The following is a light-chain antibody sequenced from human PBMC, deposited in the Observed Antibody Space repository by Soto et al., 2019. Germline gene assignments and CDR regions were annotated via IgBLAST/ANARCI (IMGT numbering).Light chain of an antibody. CDR1: SNDVGDYNY. CDR3: SSYTSSNSVV. J-gene: IGLJ3*02. Sequence: QSALTQPASVSGSPGQSVTISCTGSSNDVGDYNYVSWYQLHPGKAPKLMIYDVSSRPSGVSDRFSGSKFGNTASLTVSGLQAEDDADYYCSSYTSSNSVVFGGGTKVTVL. CDR2: DVS. V-gene: IGLV2-14*01.